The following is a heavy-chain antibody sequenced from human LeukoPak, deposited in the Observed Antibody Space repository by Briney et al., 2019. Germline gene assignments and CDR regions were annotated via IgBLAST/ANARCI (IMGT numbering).Heavy chain of an antibody. J-gene: IGHJ6*02. V-gene: IGHV1-18*01. CDR3: ARLYCSGGSCYSHYYGMDV. D-gene: IGHD2-15*01. Sequence: ASVKVSCKASGYTFTSYGISWVRQAPGQGLEWMGWISAYNGNTNYAQKLQGGVTMTTDTSTSTAYMELRSLRSDDTAVYYCARLYCSGGSCYSHYYGMDVWGQGTTVTVSS. CDR1: GYTFTSYG. CDR2: ISAYNGNT.